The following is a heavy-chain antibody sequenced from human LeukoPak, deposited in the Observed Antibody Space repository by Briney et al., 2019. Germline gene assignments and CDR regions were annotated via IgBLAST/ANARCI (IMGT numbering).Heavy chain of an antibody. J-gene: IGHJ4*02. CDR3: ARLPVLPPYDY. CDR1: GFTVSSNY. CDR2: IYSGGST. V-gene: IGHV3-53*01. Sequence: GGSLRLSCAASGFTVSSNYMSWVRQAPGKGLEWVSVIYSGGSTYYADSVKGRFTISRDNSKNTLYLQMNSLRAEDTAVYYCARLPVLPPYDYWGQGTLVTVSS.